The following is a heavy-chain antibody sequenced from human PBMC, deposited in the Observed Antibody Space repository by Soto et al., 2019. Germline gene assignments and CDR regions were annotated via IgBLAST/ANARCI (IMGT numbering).Heavy chain of an antibody. CDR3: ASGASMVRGVIPWFDP. CDR2: MNPNSGNT. D-gene: IGHD3-10*01. Sequence: ASVKVSCKASGYTFTSYDINWVRKATGQGLEWMGWMNPNSGNTGYAQKFQGRVTMTRNTSISTAYMELSSLRSEDTAVYYCASGASMVRGVIPWFDPWGQGTLVTVSS. CDR1: GYTFTSYD. J-gene: IGHJ5*02. V-gene: IGHV1-8*01.